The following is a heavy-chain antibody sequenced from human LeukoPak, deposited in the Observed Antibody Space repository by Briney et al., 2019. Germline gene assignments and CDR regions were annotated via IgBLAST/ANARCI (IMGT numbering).Heavy chain of an antibody. CDR1: GFIFGDYG. J-gene: IGHJ4*02. CDR2: IRGKAYGGTT. Sequence: GALVLSCPASGFIFGDYGMSWFRQAPGKVLEWVGFIRGKAYGGTTEYAASVKGRFTISRDDSKSIAYLQMNSLKTEDTAVYYCSGDSSGYSYYFDYWGQGPLATVS. CDR3: SGDSSGYSYYFDY. D-gene: IGHD3-22*01. V-gene: IGHV3-49*03.